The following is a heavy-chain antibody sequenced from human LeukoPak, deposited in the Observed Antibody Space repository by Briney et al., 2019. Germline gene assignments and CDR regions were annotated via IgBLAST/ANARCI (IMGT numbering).Heavy chain of an antibody. V-gene: IGHV3-23*01. D-gene: IGHD2-2*01. J-gene: IGHJ4*02. Sequence: GGSLRLPCAASGFTFSSYAMSWVRQAPGKGLEWVSAISGSGGSTYYADSVKGRFTISRDNSKNTLYLQMNSLRAEDTAVYYCAKVPLGYCSSTSCQYFDYWGQGTLVTVSS. CDR3: AKVPLGYCSSTSCQYFDY. CDR2: ISGSGGST. CDR1: GFTFSSYA.